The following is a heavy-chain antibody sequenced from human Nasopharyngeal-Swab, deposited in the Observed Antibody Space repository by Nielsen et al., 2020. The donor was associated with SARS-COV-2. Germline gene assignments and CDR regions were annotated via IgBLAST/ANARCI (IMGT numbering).Heavy chain of an antibody. CDR3: ARAPSSSWPLDY. Sequence: VRQAPGKGLEWVSVIYSGGSTYYADSVKGRFTIPRHNSKNTLYLQMNSLRAEDTAVYYCARAPSSSWPLDYWGQGTLVTVSS. D-gene: IGHD6-13*01. J-gene: IGHJ4*02. CDR2: IYSGGST. V-gene: IGHV3-53*04.